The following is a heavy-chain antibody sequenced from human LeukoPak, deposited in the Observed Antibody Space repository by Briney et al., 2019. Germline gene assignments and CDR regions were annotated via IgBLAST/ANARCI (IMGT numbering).Heavy chain of an antibody. CDR1: GFTFSSYA. Sequence: GGSLRLSCAASGFTFSSYAMSWVRQAPGKGLDWVSTISGSGGSTYYADSVKGRFTISRGNSKNTLYLQMNSLGAEDTAVYYCATNAGPGPDDAFDIWGQGTMVTVSS. CDR3: ATNAGPGPDDAFDI. V-gene: IGHV3-23*01. J-gene: IGHJ3*02. CDR2: ISGSGGST.